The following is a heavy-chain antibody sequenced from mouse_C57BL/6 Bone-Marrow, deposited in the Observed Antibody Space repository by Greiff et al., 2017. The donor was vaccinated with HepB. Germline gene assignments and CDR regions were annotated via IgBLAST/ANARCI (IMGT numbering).Heavy chain of an antibody. CDR3: AGGLGQAFAY. CDR1: GFTFSNYW. Sequence: EVHLVESGGGLVQPGGSMKLSCVASGFTFSNYWMNWVRQSPEKGLEWVAQIRLKSDNYSTHYAVSVKGRFTISRDDSKSSVYLQMNNLRAEDTGIYYCAGGLGQAFAYWGQGTLVTVSA. D-gene: IGHD4-1*01. J-gene: IGHJ3*01. V-gene: IGHV6-3*01. CDR2: IRLKSDNYST.